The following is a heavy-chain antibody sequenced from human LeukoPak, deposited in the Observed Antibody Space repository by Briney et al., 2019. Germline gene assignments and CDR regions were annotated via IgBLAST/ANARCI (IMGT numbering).Heavy chain of an antibody. J-gene: IGHJ6*02. D-gene: IGHD2-2*02. CDR1: GFTFSSYS. CDR3: ARENQVPAAIRGNYYYGMDV. V-gene: IGHV3-21*01. Sequence: GGSLRLSCAASGFTFSSYSMNWVRQAPGKGLEWVSSISSSSSYIYYADSVKGRFTISRDNAKNSLYLQMNSLRAEDTAVYYCARENQVPAAIRGNYYYGMDVWGQGTTVTVSS. CDR2: ISSSSSYI.